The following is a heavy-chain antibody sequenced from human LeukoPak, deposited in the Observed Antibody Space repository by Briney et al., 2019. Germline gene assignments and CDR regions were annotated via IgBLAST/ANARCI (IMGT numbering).Heavy chain of an antibody. J-gene: IGHJ4*02. D-gene: IGHD6-13*01. CDR1: GFTFSSYA. V-gene: IGHV3-23*01. Sequence: GGSLRLSCAASGFTFSSYAMSWVRQAPGKGLEWVSAISGSGGSTYYADSVKGRFTISRDTSKNTVYLQMNSLRAEDTSVYYCASAASSSWYYFDYWGQGTLVTVSS. CDR2: ISGSGGST. CDR3: ASAASSSWYYFDY.